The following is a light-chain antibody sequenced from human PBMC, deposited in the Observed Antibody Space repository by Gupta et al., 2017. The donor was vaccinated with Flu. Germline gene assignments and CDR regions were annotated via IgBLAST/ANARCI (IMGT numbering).Light chain of an antibody. CDR2: EVS. Sequence: SALTQPASVSGSPGQSITISCTGTSSDVGGYKYVSWYQQHPGKAPKLMIYEVSNRPSGVSNRFSGSKSGNTASLTISGLQAEDEADYYCSPYTSRSNIRVFGGGTKLTVL. V-gene: IGLV2-14*01. CDR1: SSDVGGYKY. J-gene: IGLJ3*02. CDR3: SPYTSRSNIRV.